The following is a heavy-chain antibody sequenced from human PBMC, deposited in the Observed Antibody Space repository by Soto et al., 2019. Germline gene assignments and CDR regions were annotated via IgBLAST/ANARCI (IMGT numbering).Heavy chain of an antibody. J-gene: IGHJ6*02. CDR1: GYTFTSYY. V-gene: IGHV1-46*01. CDR2: INPSTGSA. CDR3: ARDPNLSLTFHYYGMDV. Sequence: QVQLMQSGAEVKKPGASVKVSCKASGYTFTSYYIHWVRQAPGQGLEWMGIINPSTGSASYARMFQCRVAMTRDTSTSTVYMEVSSLRSEDTAVYYCARDPNLSLTFHYYGMDVGGQGTTVTVSS.